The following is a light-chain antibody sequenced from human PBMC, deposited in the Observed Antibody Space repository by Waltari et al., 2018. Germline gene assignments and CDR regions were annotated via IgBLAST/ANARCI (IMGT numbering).Light chain of an antibody. J-gene: IGKJ1*01. CDR1: QSVSRA. CDR3: QHYVKLPVT. CDR2: GAS. V-gene: IGKV3-20*01. Sequence: EIVLTQSPGTLSLSPGERATLSCRASQSVSRALAWYQQKPGQAPRLLIYGASTRATGVPDRFSGSGSGTDFSLTISSLDPEDLAVYYCQHYVKLPVTYGQGTKVEI.